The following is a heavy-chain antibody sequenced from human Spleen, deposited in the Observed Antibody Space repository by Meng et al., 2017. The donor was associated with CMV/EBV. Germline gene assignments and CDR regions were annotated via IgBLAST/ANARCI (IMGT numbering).Heavy chain of an antibody. Sequence: SGYTFTGYLMHWVRQAPGQGLEWMGLMNTNSGGTHYTQKFQGRVTMTRDTSINTVFLELTSLTSDDTAVYYCARKAGANGRGFDYWGQGTLVTVSS. CDR1: GYTFTGYL. D-gene: IGHD1-26*01. V-gene: IGHV1-2*02. CDR3: ARKAGANGRGFDY. J-gene: IGHJ4*02. CDR2: MNTNSGGT.